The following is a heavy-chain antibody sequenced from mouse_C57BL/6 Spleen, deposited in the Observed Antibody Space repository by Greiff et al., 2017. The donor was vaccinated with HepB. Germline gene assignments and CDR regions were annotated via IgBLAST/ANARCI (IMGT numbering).Heavy chain of an antibody. D-gene: IGHD1-1*01. CDR2: ISYSGST. V-gene: IGHV3-1*01. J-gene: IGHJ4*01. Sequence: DVQLQESGPGMVKPSQSLSLTCTVTGYSITSGYDWHWIRHFPGNKLEWMGYISYSGSTNYNPSLKSRISITHDTSKNHFFLKLNSVTTEDTATYYCASHYYGRGYYAMDYWGQGTSVTVSS. CDR1: GYSITSGYD. CDR3: ASHYYGRGYYAMDY.